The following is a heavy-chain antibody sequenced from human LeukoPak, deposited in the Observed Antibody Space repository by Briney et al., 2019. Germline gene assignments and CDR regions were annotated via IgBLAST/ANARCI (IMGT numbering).Heavy chain of an antibody. Sequence: SETLSLTCTVSGGFISSYYWSWIRQPPGKGLEWIGYIYYSGSTNYNPSLKSRVTISVDTSKNQFSLKLSSVTAADTAVYYCTGAPGADYWGQGTLVTVSS. J-gene: IGHJ4*02. CDR2: IYYSGST. CDR3: TGAPGADY. CDR1: GGFISSYY. V-gene: IGHV4-59*08.